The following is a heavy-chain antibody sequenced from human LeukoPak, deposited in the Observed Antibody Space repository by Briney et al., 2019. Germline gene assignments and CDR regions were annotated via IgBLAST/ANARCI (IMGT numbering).Heavy chain of an antibody. CDR2: ISNGGSYK. D-gene: IGHD5-24*01. Sequence: PGGSLRLSCEASGFTFSTYGMHWVRQAPGKGLEWVAGISNGGSYKYYADSVKGRFTISRDNSKNTLYLQMNSLRTEDTAVYYCARDQNRDFHLGYWGQGTLVTVSS. J-gene: IGHJ4*02. V-gene: IGHV3-30*03. CDR3: ARDQNRDFHLGY. CDR1: GFTFSTYG.